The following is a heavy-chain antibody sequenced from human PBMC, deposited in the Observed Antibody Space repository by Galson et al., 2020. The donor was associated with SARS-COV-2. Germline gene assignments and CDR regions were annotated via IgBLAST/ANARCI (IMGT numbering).Heavy chain of an antibody. V-gene: IGHV3-49*03. CDR3: TRDCSGGSCYPYYYGMDV. D-gene: IGHD2-15*01. J-gene: IGHJ6*02. CDR2: IRSKAYGGTT. Sequence: GGSLRLSCTASGFTFGDYAMSWFRQAPGKGLEWVGFIRSKAYGGTTEYAASVKGRFTISRDDSKSIAYLQMNSLKTEDTAVYYCTRDCSGGSCYPYYYGMDVWGQGTTVTVSS. CDR1: GFTFGDYA.